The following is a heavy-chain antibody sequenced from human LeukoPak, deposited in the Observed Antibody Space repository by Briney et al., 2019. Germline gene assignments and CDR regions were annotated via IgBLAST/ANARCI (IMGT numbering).Heavy chain of an antibody. J-gene: IGHJ6*03. Sequence: SQTLSLTCTVSGGSISSGDYYWSWIRQPPGKGLEWIGYIYYSGSTYYNPSLKSRVTISVDTSKNQFSRKLSSVTAADTAVYYCALGNPYYYYMDVWGKGTTVTVSS. CDR1: GGSISSGDYY. D-gene: IGHD1-14*01. V-gene: IGHV4-30-4*08. CDR3: ALGNPYYYYMDV. CDR2: IYYSGST.